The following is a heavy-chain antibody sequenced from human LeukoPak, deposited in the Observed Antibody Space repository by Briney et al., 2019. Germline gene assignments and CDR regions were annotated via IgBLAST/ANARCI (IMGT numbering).Heavy chain of an antibody. CDR2: INPNSGGT. CDR1: GYTSTGYY. J-gene: IGHJ4*02. CDR3: VLAVAGTYYFDY. D-gene: IGHD6-19*01. Sequence: GASVKVSCKASGYTSTGYYMHWVRQAPGQGLEWMGWINPNSGGTNYVEKFQGRVTMTRDTSISTAYMELSRLRSDDTAVYYCVLAVAGTYYFDYWGQGTLVTVSS. V-gene: IGHV1-2*02.